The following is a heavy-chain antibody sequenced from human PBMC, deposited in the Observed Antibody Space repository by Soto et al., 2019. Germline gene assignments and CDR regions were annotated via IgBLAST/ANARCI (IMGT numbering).Heavy chain of an antibody. D-gene: IGHD3-10*01. CDR2: IIPIFGTA. J-gene: IGHJ5*02. CDR1: GGTFSSYA. Sequence: SVKVSCKASGGTFSSYAISWVRQAPGQGLEWMGGIIPIFGTANYAQKFQGRVTITADESTSTAYMELSSLRSEDTAVYYCAKQTPGYYYGSGSYYNPPRWFDPWGQGTLVTVSS. V-gene: IGHV1-69*13. CDR3: AKQTPGYYYGSGSYYNPPRWFDP.